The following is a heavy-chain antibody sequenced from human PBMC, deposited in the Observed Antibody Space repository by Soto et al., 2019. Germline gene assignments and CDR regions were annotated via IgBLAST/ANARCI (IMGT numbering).Heavy chain of an antibody. V-gene: IGHV4-59*08. CDR2: IYYSGST. CDR3: ARRVTMVRGPHYYYMDF. J-gene: IGHJ6*03. CDR1: GGSISSYY. D-gene: IGHD3-10*01. Sequence: SETLSLTCTVSGGSISSYYWSWIRQPPGKGLEWIGYIYYSGSTNYNPSLKSRVTISVDTSKNQFSLKLSSVTAADTAVYYCARRVTMVRGPHYYYMDFWGTGTTVTLSS.